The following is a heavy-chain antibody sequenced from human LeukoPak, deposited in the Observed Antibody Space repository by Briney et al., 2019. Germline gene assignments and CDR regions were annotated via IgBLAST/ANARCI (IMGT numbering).Heavy chain of an antibody. CDR2: INHSGGT. CDR1: GGSFSGYY. CDR3: ARHRSKWLQSSFDY. J-gene: IGHJ4*02. D-gene: IGHD5-24*01. Sequence: SETLSLTCAVYGGSFSGYYWSWIRQPPGKGLEWIGEINHSGGTKYNPSLKSRVTISVDMSKNQFSLKLSSVTAADTAMYYCARHRSKWLQSSFDYWGQGTLVTVSS. V-gene: IGHV4-34*01.